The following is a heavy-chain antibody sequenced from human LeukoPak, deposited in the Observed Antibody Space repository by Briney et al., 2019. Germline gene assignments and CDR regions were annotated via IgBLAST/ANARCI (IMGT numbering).Heavy chain of an antibody. J-gene: IGHJ4*02. Sequence: PSGTLSLTCTVSGDSISSSSYYWGWIRQPPGKGLEWIGSIPYSGSTHYNPSLKSRLTISVDTSKNQFSLKLSSVTAADTAVYYCARCKDYYVSGSYYKTFDHWGQGTLVTVSS. CDR1: GDSISSSSYY. CDR2: IPYSGST. D-gene: IGHD3-10*01. V-gene: IGHV4-39*07. CDR3: ARCKDYYVSGSYYKTFDH.